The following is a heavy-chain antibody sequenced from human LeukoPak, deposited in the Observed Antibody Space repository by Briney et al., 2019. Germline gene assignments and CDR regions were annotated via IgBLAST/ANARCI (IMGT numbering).Heavy chain of an antibody. J-gene: IGHJ6*03. CDR1: GGSISSYY. D-gene: IGHD3-3*01. Sequence: SETLSLTCTVSGGSISSYYWSWIQQPPGKGLEWIGYIYYSGSTNYNPSLKSRVTISVDTSKNQFSLKLSSVTAADTAVYYCARVIMSSLYYYYMDVWGKGTTVTVSS. CDR2: IYYSGST. V-gene: IGHV4-59*01. CDR3: ARVIMSSLYYYYMDV.